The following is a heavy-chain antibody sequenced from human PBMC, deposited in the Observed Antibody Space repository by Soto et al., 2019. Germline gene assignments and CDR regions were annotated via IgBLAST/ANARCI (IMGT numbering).Heavy chain of an antibody. CDR1: RFTFDDFA. CDR2: ISASGTST. Sequence: EVQLLESGGGLVQPGGSLRLSCAVSRFTFDDFALNWVRQTPERGLEWVSMISASGTSTYYADSVKGRFTISRDKSNNTLYLQMNSLRVDDTALYFCAKRAWGGDFDYRGQGTQVTVSS. V-gene: IGHV3-23*01. J-gene: IGHJ4*02. CDR3: AKRAWGGDFDY. D-gene: IGHD7-27*01.